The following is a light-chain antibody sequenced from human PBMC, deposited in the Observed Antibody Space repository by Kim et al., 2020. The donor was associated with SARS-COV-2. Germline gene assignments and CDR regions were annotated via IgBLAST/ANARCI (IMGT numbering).Light chain of an antibody. CDR3: LQVHNSTYT. Sequence: AVQLTQSPSSLSASVGDRVTITCRANQGLSNHLAWYQQKPGKVPKLLIYAASTLQTGVPPRFSGSESGTDFTLTISNLQPEDFATYSCLQVHNSTYTSGEGTKLEI. CDR2: AAS. CDR1: QGLSNH. J-gene: IGKJ2*01. V-gene: IGKV1-6*01.